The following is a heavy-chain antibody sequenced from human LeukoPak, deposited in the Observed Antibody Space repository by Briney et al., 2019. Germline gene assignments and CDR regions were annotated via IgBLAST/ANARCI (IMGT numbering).Heavy chain of an antibody. V-gene: IGHV3-30*04. CDR2: ISYDGSNK. Sequence: SCKASGFTFSSYAMHWVRQAPGKGLEWGAVISYDGSNKYYPDYVKGRFTISRDNSKNTLYLQMNSLRGEDTAVYYCAGDVTAKYYYYMDVWGKGTTVTVSS. CDR3: AGDVTAKYYYYMDV. D-gene: IGHD1-20*01. CDR1: GFTFSSYA. J-gene: IGHJ6*03.